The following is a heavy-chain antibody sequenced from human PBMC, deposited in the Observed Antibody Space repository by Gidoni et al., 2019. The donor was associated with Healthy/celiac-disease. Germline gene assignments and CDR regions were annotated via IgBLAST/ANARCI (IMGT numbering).Heavy chain of an antibody. Sequence: EVQLLESGGGLVQPGGSLRLSCAASGFPFSSSAMSWVRQAPGKGLEWVSAISGSGGSTYYADSVKGRFTISRDNSKNTLYLQMNSLRAEDTAVYYCARGVVTLRYYYYYMDVWGKGTTVTVSS. CDR1: GFPFSSSA. V-gene: IGHV3-23*01. CDR2: ISGSGGST. D-gene: IGHD3-3*01. CDR3: ARGVVTLRYYYYYMDV. J-gene: IGHJ6*03.